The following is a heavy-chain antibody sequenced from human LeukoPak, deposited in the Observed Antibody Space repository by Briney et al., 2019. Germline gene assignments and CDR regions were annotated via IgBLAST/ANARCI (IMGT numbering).Heavy chain of an antibody. CDR3: ARDLVGGIWSAGF. V-gene: IGHV1-2*06. J-gene: IGHJ4*02. CDR1: GYTFTSYY. CDR2: ITPNTGDT. D-gene: IGHD3-3*01. Sequence: GASVKVSCKASGYTFTSYYMHWVRQAPGQGLEWMGRITPNTGDTIYAQRFQGRATMTRDMSISAAYMELSSLTSDDTAIYYCARDLVGGIWSAGFWGQGTLVTVSS.